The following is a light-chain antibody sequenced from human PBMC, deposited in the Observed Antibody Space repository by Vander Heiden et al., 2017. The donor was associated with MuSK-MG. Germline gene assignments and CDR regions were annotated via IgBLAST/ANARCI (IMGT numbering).Light chain of an antibody. J-gene: IGKJ4*01. V-gene: IGKV3-11*01. CDR3: QQRSNWPLT. Sequence: DIVLTQSPATLSLSPGERATLSCSASQSVSSYLAWYQQKPGQAPRLLIYDASNRATGIPARFSGSGSGTDFTLTISSLEPEDFAVYYCQQRSNWPLTFAGGTKVEIK. CDR1: QSVSSY. CDR2: DAS.